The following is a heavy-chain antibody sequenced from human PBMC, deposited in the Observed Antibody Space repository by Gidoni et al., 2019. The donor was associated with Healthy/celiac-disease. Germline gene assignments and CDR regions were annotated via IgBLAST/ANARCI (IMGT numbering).Heavy chain of an antibody. CDR1: GFTFSSYS. V-gene: IGHV3-48*01. CDR3: ARDYIAAAFVLDYYYGMDV. D-gene: IGHD6-13*01. Sequence: EVQLVESGGGLVQPGGSLRVSCAASGFTFSSYSMNWVRQAQGKGLEWVSYISSSNSTIYYADFMKGRFTISRDKAKNSLYLQMNSLRAEDTAVYYCARDYIAAAFVLDYYYGMDVWGQGTTVTVSS. J-gene: IGHJ6*02. CDR2: ISSSNSTI.